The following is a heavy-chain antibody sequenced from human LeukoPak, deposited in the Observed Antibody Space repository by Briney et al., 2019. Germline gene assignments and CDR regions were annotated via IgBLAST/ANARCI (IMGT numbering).Heavy chain of an antibody. CDR2: ISSSGSTI. V-gene: IGHV3-48*03. CDR1: GFTFSSYE. J-gene: IGHJ4*02. CDR3: ARDPRTVRI. Sequence: GGSLRLSCAASGFTFSSYEMNWVRQAPGKGLEWVSYISSSGSTIYYADSVKGRFTISRDNAKNLLSLQMDSLRVEDTAIYYCARDPRTVRIWGQGTLVTVSS. D-gene: IGHD1-1*01.